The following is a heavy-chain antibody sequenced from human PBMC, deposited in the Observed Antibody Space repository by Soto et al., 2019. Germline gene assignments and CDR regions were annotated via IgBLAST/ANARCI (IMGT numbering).Heavy chain of an antibody. CDR3: ARYRSTSSGMDV. CDR2: ISRSSSYT. Sequence: PGGSLRLSCAASGFTFSDYYMSWIRQAPGKGLEWVSYISRSSSYTNYADSVKGRFTISRDNAKNSLYLQMNSLRAEDTAVYYCARYRSTSSGMDVWGQGTTVTVSS. CDR1: GFTFSDYY. D-gene: IGHD2-2*01. J-gene: IGHJ6*02. V-gene: IGHV3-11*06.